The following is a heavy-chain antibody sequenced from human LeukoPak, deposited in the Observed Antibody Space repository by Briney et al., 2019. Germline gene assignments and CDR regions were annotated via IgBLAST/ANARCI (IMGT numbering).Heavy chain of an antibody. CDR1: GFTVSDNY. Sequence: GGSLRLSCAASGFTVSDNYMSWVRQAPGKGLEWVSPVYSGGLTYYADPVKGRFTISRDNSKNTLYLQMSSLRAEDTAVYYCVRDRWPGLGDFWGQGTTVTVSS. CDR2: VYSGGLT. J-gene: IGHJ6*02. CDR3: VRDRWPGLGDF. D-gene: IGHD6-19*01. V-gene: IGHV3-66*01.